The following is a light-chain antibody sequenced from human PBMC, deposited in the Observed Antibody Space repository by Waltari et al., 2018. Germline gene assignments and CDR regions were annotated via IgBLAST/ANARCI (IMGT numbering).Light chain of an antibody. CDR1: QSVGRS. V-gene: IGKV3-20*01. J-gene: IGKJ1*01. Sequence: EIVLTQSPDPLSLSPGDRGTLACSASQSVGRSLNWYQQKPGQAPRLLIYDASRRAPGIPDRFSGSGSGTDFSLTISRLEPEDFAVYYCQNYVRLPATFGQGTKVEIK. CDR3: QNYVRLPAT. CDR2: DAS.